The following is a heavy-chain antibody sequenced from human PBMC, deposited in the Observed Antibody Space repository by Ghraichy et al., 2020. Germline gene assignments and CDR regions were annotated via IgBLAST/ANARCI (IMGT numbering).Heavy chain of an antibody. V-gene: IGHV4-61*01. CDR2: ISYTGNT. CDR1: GVSVSGVSVTHDS. D-gene: IGHD2-8*01. Sequence: SQTLSLTCAVSGVSVSGVSVTHDSWSWVRQPPGKGLEWIGFISYTGNTRCNPSLKSRVTIPVETSKNQFSLNLTSVTAADTAMYYCARRSPTKGDSFDIWGQGTVVTVSS. CDR3: ARRSPTKGDSFDI. J-gene: IGHJ3*02.